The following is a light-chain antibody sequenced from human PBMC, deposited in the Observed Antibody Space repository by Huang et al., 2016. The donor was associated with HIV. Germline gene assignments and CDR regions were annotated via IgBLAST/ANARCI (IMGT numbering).Light chain of an antibody. Sequence: IQMTQSPTSLSASVGDRVYITCRTSQSVGTYLNWYQQKPGKAPNLLIASASTLRSGVPSGCSGGGSGTGFTLTIRVLQLDDFASYYGQQSYGALSSFGPGTRL. CDR1: QSVGTY. CDR3: QQSYGALSS. CDR2: SAS. V-gene: IGKV1-39*01. J-gene: IGKJ5*01.